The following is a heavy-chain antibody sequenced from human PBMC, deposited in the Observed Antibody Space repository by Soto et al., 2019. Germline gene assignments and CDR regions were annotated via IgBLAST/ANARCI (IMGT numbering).Heavy chain of an antibody. D-gene: IGHD5-18*01. CDR2: IIPIFGTA. Sequence: SVKVSCKASGGTFSSYAISWVRQAPGQGLEWMGGIIPIFGTANYAQKFQGRVTITADESTSTAYMELSSLRSEDTAVYYCASSKFGRGYSYGYYYYYGMDVWGQGTTVTVSS. V-gene: IGHV1-69*13. CDR1: GGTFSSYA. J-gene: IGHJ6*02. CDR3: ASSKFGRGYSYGYYYYYGMDV.